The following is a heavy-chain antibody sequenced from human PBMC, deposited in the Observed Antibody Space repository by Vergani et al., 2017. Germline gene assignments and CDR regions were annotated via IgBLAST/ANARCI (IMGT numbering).Heavy chain of an antibody. D-gene: IGHD4-23*01. CDR2: IYSGGST. Sequence: EVQLVESGGGLIQPGGSLRLSCAASGFTVSSNYMSWVRQAPGKGLEWVSVIYSGGSTYYADSVKGRFTISRDNSKNTLYLQMNSLRAEDTAVYYCAKDRWFPEDWYFDLWGRGTLVTVSS. V-gene: IGHV3-53*01. CDR3: AKDRWFPEDWYFDL. CDR1: GFTVSSNY. J-gene: IGHJ2*01.